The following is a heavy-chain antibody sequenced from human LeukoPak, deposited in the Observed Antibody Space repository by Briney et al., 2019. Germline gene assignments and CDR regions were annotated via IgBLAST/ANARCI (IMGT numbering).Heavy chain of an antibody. D-gene: IGHD2-21*02. J-gene: IGHJ4*02. V-gene: IGHV1-58*02. CDR2: IVVGSGNT. Sequence: SVKVSRKASGFTFTRSAMQWVRQARGQRLEWIGWIVVGSGNTNYAQKFQERVTITRDMSTSTAYMELSSLRSEDTAVYYCAAYCGGDCPIDYWGQGTLATVSS. CDR1: GFTFTRSA. CDR3: AAYCGGDCPIDY.